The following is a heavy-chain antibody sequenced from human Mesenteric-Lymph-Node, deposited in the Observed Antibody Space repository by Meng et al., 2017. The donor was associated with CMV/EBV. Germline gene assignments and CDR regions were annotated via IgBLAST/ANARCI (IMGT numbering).Heavy chain of an antibody. CDR3: ARIYGYGGWFDP. CDR1: GGSFSGYY. J-gene: IGHJ5*02. CDR2: INHSGST. Sequence: SETLSLTCAVYGGSFSGYYWSWIRQPPGKGLEWIGEINHSGSTNYNPSLKSRVTISVDTSKNQFSLKLISVTAADTAVYYCARIYGYGGWFDPWGQGTLVTVSS. V-gene: IGHV4-34*01. D-gene: IGHD4-23*01.